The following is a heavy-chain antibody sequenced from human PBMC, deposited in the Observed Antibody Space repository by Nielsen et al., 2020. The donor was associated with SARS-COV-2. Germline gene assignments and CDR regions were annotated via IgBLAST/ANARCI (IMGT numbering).Heavy chain of an antibody. CDR1: GFAFSLYG. CDR3: AKDVWPVPAGGGFDY. Sequence: GGSLRLSCAASGFAFSLYGMHWVRQAPGKGLEWVAVVSYDGNKKYYADSVKGRFTISRDISKNSLYLQMNSLRAEDTALYYCAKDVWPVPAGGGFDYWGQGTLVTVSS. CDR2: VSYDGNKK. J-gene: IGHJ4*02. V-gene: IGHV3-30*18. D-gene: IGHD3-16*01.